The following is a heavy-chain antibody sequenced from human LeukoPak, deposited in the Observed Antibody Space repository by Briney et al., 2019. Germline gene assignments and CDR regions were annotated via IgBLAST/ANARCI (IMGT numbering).Heavy chain of an antibody. J-gene: IGHJ4*02. V-gene: IGHV4-61*02. D-gene: IGHD6-19*01. CDR2: IYTSVTT. CDR1: GGSISSGSYY. Sequence: SQTLSLTCTVSGGSISSGSYYWSWIRQPAGKGLEWIGRIYTSVTTNYNPSLKSRVTISVDTSKNQFSLKLSSVTAADTAVYYCVRGDYSSGWHLDYWGQGTLVTVSS. CDR3: VRGDYSSGWHLDY.